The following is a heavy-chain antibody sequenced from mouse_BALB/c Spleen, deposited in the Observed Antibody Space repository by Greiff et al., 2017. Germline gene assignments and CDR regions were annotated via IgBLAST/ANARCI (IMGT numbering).Heavy chain of an antibody. CDR1: GDSITSDY. J-gene: IGHJ4*01. CDR2: ISYSGST. Sequence: EVKLMESGPSLVKPSQTLSLTCSVTGDSITSDYWNWVRKFPGNKLEYMGYISYSGSTYYNPSLKSRISITRDTSKNQYYLQLNAVTTEDTATYYCARDYRYDGAMDYWGQGTSVTVSS. D-gene: IGHD2-14*01. V-gene: IGHV3-8*02. CDR3: ARDYRYDGAMDY.